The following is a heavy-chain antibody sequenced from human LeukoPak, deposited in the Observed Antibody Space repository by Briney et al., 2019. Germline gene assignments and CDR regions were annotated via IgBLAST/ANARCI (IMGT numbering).Heavy chain of an antibody. J-gene: IGHJ4*02. Sequence: GRSLRLSCAASGFTFSSYAMHWVRQAPGKGLEWVAVISYDGSNKYYADSVKGRFTISRDNSKNTLYLQMNSLRAEDTAVYYCARDLSGWYGGPFDYWGQGTLVTASS. CDR2: ISYDGSNK. CDR3: ARDLSGWYGGPFDY. V-gene: IGHV3-30-3*01. D-gene: IGHD6-19*01. CDR1: GFTFSSYA.